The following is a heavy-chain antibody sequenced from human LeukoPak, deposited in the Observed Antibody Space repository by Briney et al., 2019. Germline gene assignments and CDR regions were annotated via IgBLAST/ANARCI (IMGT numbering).Heavy chain of an antibody. J-gene: IGHJ6*02. D-gene: IGHD2-15*01. CDR1: GGTFNNYV. CDR3: ARDRSREYYYDMDV. V-gene: IGHV1-69*13. CDR2: IIPIFDTA. Sequence: SVKVSCKGSGGTFNNYVINWVRQAPGQGLEWMGRIIPIFDTASYAQKFQGRVTITAGESTSTAYMELSSLRSEDTAVYYCARDRSREYYYDMDVWGQGTTVTVSS.